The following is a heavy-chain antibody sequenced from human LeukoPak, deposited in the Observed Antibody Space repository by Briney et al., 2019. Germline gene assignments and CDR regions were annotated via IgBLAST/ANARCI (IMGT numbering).Heavy chain of an antibody. D-gene: IGHD3-16*02. CDR1: GYTFTSYY. V-gene: IGHV1-46*01. CDR3: AREVWARATIYDYVWGSYRPYYFDY. J-gene: IGHJ4*02. CDR2: INPSGGST. Sequence: ASVKVSCKASGYTFTSYYIHWVRQAPGQGLEWMGIINPSGGSTSYAQKSQGRVTMTRDMSTSTVYMELSSLRSEDTAVYYCAREVWARATIYDYVWGSYRPYYFDYWGQGTLVTVSS.